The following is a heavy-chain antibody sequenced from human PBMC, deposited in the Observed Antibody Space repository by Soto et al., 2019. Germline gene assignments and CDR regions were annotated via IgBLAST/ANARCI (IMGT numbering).Heavy chain of an antibody. Sequence: QVQLQESGPGLVKPSQTLSLACTVSGGTISSGGYYWSWIRQHPGTGLEWIGYIYYSGSTYYNPSLKSRVTISVDTSKNQFSLKLSSVTAADTAVYYCARDCNLIIGAFDIWGQGTMVTVSS. CDR2: IYYSGST. J-gene: IGHJ3*02. CDR1: GGTISSGGYY. D-gene: IGHD3-10*01. CDR3: ARDCNLIIGAFDI. V-gene: IGHV4-31*03.